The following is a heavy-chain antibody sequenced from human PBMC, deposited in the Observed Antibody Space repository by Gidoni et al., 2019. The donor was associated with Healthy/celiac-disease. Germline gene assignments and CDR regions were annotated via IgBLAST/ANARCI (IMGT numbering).Heavy chain of an antibody. Sequence: EVQLLESGGGLVQPGGSLRLSCAASGFTFSSYAMSWVRQAPGKGLELVSAISGSGGSTYYADSVKGRFTISRDNSKNTLYLQMNSLRAEDTAVYYCAKWGGYYDSSGFSPDGYWGQGTLVTVSS. CDR2: ISGSGGST. D-gene: IGHD3-22*01. J-gene: IGHJ4*02. CDR1: GFTFSSYA. V-gene: IGHV3-23*01. CDR3: AKWGGYYDSSGFSPDGY.